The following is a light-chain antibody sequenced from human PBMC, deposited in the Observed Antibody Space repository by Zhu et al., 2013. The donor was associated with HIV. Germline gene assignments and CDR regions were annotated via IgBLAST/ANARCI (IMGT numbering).Light chain of an antibody. Sequence: DIVMTQSPDSLAVSLGERATINCKSSQSVLYSSNNKNYLAWYQQKPGQPPNLLIYWASTRESGVPDRFSGSGSGTDFTLTISSLQAEDVAVYYCQQRSNWPPITFGQGTRLDIK. CDR3: QQRSNWPPIT. CDR1: QSVLYSSNNKNY. CDR2: WAS. J-gene: IGKJ5*01. V-gene: IGKV4-1*01.